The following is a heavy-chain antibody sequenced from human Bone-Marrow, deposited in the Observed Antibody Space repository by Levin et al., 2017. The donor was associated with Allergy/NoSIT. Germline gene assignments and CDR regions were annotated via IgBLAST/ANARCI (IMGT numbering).Heavy chain of an antibody. J-gene: IGHJ4*02. CDR1: GFPFSRYW. D-gene: IGHD6-13*01. CDR3: ARIGYSSSSFDY. V-gene: IGHV3-7*04. Sequence: ESLKISCAASGFPFSRYWMSWVRQAPGKGLQWLANLKQDGSQKYYVDSVKGRFTISRDNAKNSLYLQMNSLRAEDMAVYYCARIGYSSSSFDYWGQGTLVTVSS. CDR2: LKQDGSQK.